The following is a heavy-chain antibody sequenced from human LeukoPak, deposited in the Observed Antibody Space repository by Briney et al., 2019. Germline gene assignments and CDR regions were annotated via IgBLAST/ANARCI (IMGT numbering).Heavy chain of an antibody. J-gene: IGHJ4*02. D-gene: IGHD7-27*01. Sequence: SVKVSCKASGGTFSSYAISWVRQAPGQGREWMGGIIPIFGTANYAQKFQGRVTITTDESTSTAYMELSSLRSEDTAVYYCARGGAITGEVDYWGQGTLVTVSS. CDR1: GGTFSSYA. CDR2: IIPIFGTA. CDR3: ARGGAITGEVDY. V-gene: IGHV1-69*05.